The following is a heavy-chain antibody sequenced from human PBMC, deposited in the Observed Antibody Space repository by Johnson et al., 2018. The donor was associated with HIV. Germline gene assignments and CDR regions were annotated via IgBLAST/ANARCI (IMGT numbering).Heavy chain of an antibody. CDR2: ISYDGSNK. Sequence: VHLVESGGGVVQPGRSLRLSCAASGFTFSSYAMHWVRQAPGKGLEWVAVISYDGSNKYYADSVKGRFTISRDNSKNTLYLQMNSLRAEDKAVYYCARDLGPSSIAARLIWGQGTMVTVSS. CDR3: ARDLGPSSIAARLI. V-gene: IGHV3-30-3*01. CDR1: GFTFSSYA. D-gene: IGHD6-6*01. J-gene: IGHJ3*02.